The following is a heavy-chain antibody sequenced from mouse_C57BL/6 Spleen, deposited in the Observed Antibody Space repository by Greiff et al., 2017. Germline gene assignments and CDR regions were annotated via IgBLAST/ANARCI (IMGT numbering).Heavy chain of an antibody. CDR1: GFTFSSYA. Sequence: EVKLMESGGGLVKPGGSLKLSCAASGFTFSSYAMSWVRQTPEKRLEWVATISDGGSYTYYPDNVKGRFTISRDNAKNNLYLQMSHLKSEDTAMYYCARLTGGSWFAYWGQGTLVTVSA. J-gene: IGHJ3*01. D-gene: IGHD4-1*01. CDR3: ARLTGGSWFAY. CDR2: ISDGGSYT. V-gene: IGHV5-4*03.